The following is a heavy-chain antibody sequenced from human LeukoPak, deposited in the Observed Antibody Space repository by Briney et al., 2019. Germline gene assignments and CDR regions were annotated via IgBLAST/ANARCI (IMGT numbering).Heavy chain of an antibody. V-gene: IGHV3-30*02. J-gene: IGHJ4*02. D-gene: IGHD3-22*01. CDR1: GFTFSSYG. CDR3: ALADITMNPTGAFDY. CDR2: IRYDGSNK. Sequence: SGGSLRLSCAASGFTFSSYGMHWVRQAPGKGLEWVAFIRYDGSNKYYADSVKGRFTISRDNSKNTLYLQMNSLRAEDTAVYYCALADITMNPTGAFDYWGQGTLVTVSS.